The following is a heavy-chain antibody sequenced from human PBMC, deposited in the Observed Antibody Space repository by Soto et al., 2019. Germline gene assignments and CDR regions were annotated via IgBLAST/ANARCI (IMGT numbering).Heavy chain of an antibody. J-gene: IGHJ4*02. CDR2: ISTYNGNT. Sequence: VELVQSGGEVRMPRASVKVSCKASSYTFTSHGFTWLRQAPGQGLQWMGRISTYNGNTQYVQKCQGELSLTRRTCASKAWTGPRSPTPADKAVCFSMSSPTGPGPVAYWGQGTLVTAPS. CDR3: MSSPTGPGPVAY. CDR1: SYTFTSHG. V-gene: IGHV1-18*04. D-gene: IGHD3-22*01.